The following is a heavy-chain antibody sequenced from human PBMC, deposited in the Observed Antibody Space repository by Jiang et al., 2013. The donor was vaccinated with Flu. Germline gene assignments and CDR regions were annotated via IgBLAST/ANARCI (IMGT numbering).Heavy chain of an antibody. D-gene: IGHD3-3*01. CDR3: ARDNTYQSFWSGYIISWHGMDV. CDR2: IDWDDDK. J-gene: IGHJ6*02. Sequence: TLTLTCSVSGFALTTTGMCVSWIRQPPGKALEWLARIDWDDDKYYSTSLKTRLTISKDTSKNQVVLTMTNMDPVDTATYYCARDNTYQSFWSGYIISWHGMDVWGQGTTVTVSS. V-gene: IGHV2-70*11. CDR1: GFALTTTGMC.